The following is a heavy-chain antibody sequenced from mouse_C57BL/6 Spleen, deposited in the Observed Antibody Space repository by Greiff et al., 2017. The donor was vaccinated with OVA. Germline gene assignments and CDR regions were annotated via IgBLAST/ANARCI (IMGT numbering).Heavy chain of an antibody. CDR2: IDPETGGT. J-gene: IGHJ3*01. CDR3: TRGIYYGNLAWFAY. V-gene: IGHV1-15*01. CDR1: GYTFTDYE. D-gene: IGHD2-1*01. Sequence: VKLQESGAELVRPGASVTLSCKASGYTFTDYEMHWVKQTPVHGLEWIGAIDPETGGTAYNQKFKGKAILTADKSSSTAYMELRSLTSEDSAVYYCTRGIYYGNLAWFAYWGQGTLVTVSA.